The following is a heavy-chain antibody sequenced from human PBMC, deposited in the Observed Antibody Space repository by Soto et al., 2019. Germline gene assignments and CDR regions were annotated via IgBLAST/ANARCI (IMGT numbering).Heavy chain of an antibody. CDR2: ISGSGGST. CDR3: ATQLKSYSSSWYWYFDL. V-gene: IGHV3-23*01. D-gene: IGHD6-13*01. CDR1: GFTFSSYA. Sequence: GGSLRLSCAASGFTFSSYAMSWVRQAPGKGLEWVSAISGSGGSTYYADSVKGRFTISRDNSKNTLYLQMNSLRAEDTAVYYCATQLKSYSSSWYWYFDLWGRGTLVTVSS. J-gene: IGHJ2*01.